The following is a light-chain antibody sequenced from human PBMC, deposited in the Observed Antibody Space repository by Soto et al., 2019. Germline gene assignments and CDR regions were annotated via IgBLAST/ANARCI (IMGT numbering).Light chain of an antibody. V-gene: IGKV3D-15*01. CDR3: QQYNEWPIT. J-gene: IGKJ5*01. CDR1: ENLYGY. CDR2: GAS. Sequence: EIVVTQSPATLSVSPGEGATLSCRASENLYGYLAWYQQKPGQAPRLLIYGASTRAAGIPGRFSGSGSGTDFTLTITRLEPEDSAVYYCQQYNEWPITFGQGTRLEI.